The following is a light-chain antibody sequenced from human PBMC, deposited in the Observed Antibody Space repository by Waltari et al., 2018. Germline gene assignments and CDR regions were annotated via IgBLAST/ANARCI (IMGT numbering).Light chain of an antibody. CDR3: QQYYSTPWT. Sequence: DIVMTQSPDSLAVSLGERDTISCKSSQSVLYRSNNTNYLLWYQQKPGQPPKLLIYWASTRESGVPDRFSGSGSGTDFTLTINSLQAEDVAVYYCQQYYSTPWTFGQGTKVEIK. J-gene: IGKJ1*01. CDR2: WAS. CDR1: QSVLYRSNNTNY. V-gene: IGKV4-1*01.